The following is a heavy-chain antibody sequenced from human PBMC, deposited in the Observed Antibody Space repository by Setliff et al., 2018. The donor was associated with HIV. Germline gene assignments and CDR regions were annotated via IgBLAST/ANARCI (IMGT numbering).Heavy chain of an antibody. Sequence: SETLSLTCAVYGESFSDYFWSWIRQPPGKGLEWIGQINHSGSTKYNTSLKSRVTISIDTSRNQFSVKLNFVTAADTAVYYCAREQWLVTRGYFDSWGQGIMVTVS. V-gene: IGHV4-34*01. CDR3: AREQWLVTRGYFDS. CDR2: INHSGST. D-gene: IGHD6-19*01. J-gene: IGHJ4*02. CDR1: GESFSDYF.